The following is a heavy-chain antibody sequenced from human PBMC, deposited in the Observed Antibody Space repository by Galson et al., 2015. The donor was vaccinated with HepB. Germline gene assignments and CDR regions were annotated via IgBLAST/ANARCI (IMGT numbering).Heavy chain of an antibody. Sequence: SLRLSCAAAGFTFTKFGMGWVRQAPGQGLEWVGVISYDGGNKYYADSVEGRFTIATDDSKNTLYLQMNSLRVEDTAVYYCAREVNSCTFGDDAFDNWGQGTLVTVSS. V-gene: IGHV3-30*03. CDR3: AREVNSCTFGDDAFDN. CDR1: GFTFTKFG. J-gene: IGHJ4*02. D-gene: IGHD3-10*01. CDR2: ISYDGGNK.